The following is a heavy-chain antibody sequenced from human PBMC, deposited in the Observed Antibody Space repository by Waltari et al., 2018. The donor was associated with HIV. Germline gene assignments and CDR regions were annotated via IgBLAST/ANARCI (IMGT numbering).Heavy chain of an antibody. J-gene: IGHJ6*02. CDR1: GGSISSYY. CDR2: IYYSGST. Sequence: QVQLQESVPGLVKPSETLSLTCTVSGGSISSYYWSWIRQPPGKGLEWIGYIYYSGSTNYNPSLKSRVTISVDTSKNQCSLKLSSVTAADTAVYYCARGAYYGSGCYYNFYYYYGMDVWGQGTTVTVSS. D-gene: IGHD3-10*01. CDR3: ARGAYYGSGCYYNFYYYYGMDV. V-gene: IGHV4-59*08.